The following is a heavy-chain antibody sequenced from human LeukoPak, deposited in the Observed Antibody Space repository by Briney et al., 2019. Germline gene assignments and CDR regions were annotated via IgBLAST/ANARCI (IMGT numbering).Heavy chain of an antibody. Sequence: ASVTVSCKASGYTFTSYYMHWVRQAPGQGLEWLVVINPSGGSTSYAQKFQGRVTMTRDTSTSTVYMELSSLRSEDTAVYYCARDSVTSNWFDPWGQGTLVTVSS. CDR3: ARDSVTSNWFDP. CDR1: GYTFTSYY. V-gene: IGHV1-46*01. D-gene: IGHD2-2*01. CDR2: INPSGGST. J-gene: IGHJ5*02.